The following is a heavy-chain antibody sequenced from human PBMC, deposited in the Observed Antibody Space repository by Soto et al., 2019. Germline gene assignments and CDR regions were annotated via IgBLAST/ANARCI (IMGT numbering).Heavy chain of an antibody. D-gene: IGHD1-26*01. Sequence: EVQLVESGGGLVQPGRSLRLSCAASGFTFDDFAMHWVRQAPGKGLGGVSGISWNSGSIGYADSVKGRFTISRDNAKNSLYLQMNSLRAEDTALYYCAKDRRIVGATSVDIDYWGQGTLVTVSS. V-gene: IGHV3-9*01. CDR1: GFTFDDFA. CDR2: ISWNSGSI. CDR3: AKDRRIVGATSVDIDY. J-gene: IGHJ4*02.